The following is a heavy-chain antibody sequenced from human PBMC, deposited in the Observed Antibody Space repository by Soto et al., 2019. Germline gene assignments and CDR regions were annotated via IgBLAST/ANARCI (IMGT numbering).Heavy chain of an antibody. J-gene: IGHJ6*02. D-gene: IGHD3-22*01. V-gene: IGHV1-69*13. Sequence: ASVKVSCKASGGTFSSYAISWVRQAPGQGLEWMGGIIPIFGTANYAQKFQGRVTITADESTSTAYMELSSLRSEDTAVYYCARDGGDSSGYYYGPNYYGMDVWGQGTTVTVSS. CDR2: IIPIFGTA. CDR1: GGTFSSYA. CDR3: ARDGGDSSGYYYGPNYYGMDV.